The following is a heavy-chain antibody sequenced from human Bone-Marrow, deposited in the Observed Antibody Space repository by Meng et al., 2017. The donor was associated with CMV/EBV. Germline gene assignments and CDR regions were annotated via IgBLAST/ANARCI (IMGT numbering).Heavy chain of an antibody. Sequence: GGSLRLSCAASGFTFDDYAMHWVRQAPGEGLEWVSGISWNSGSIGYADSVKGRFTISRDNAKNSLYLQMNSLRAEDTAVYYCASSVTWAFDIWGQGTMVTV. V-gene: IGHV3-9*01. CDR2: ISWNSGSI. J-gene: IGHJ3*02. CDR3: ASSVTWAFDI. D-gene: IGHD3-10*01. CDR1: GFTFDDYA.